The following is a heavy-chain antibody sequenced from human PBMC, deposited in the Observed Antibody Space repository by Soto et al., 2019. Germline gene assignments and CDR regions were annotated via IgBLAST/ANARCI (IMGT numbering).Heavy chain of an antibody. D-gene: IGHD6-19*01. J-gene: IGHJ4*02. CDR3: ERTKGYISSGHLDY. Sequence: PSETLSLTCAVSGYSISSSNWWGWIRQPPGKGLEWIGYIYYSGSTYYNPSLKSRVTMSVDTSKNQFSLKLSSVTAVDTAVYYCERTKGYISSGHLDYWGQGTLVTVSS. CDR1: GYSISSSNW. CDR2: IYYSGST. V-gene: IGHV4-28*01.